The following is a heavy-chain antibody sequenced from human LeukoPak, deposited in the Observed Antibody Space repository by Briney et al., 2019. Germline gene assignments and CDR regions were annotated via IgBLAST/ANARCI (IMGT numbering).Heavy chain of an antibody. V-gene: IGHV3-23*01. Sequence: AGGSLRLSCAASGFTFSSYAMSWVRQAPGKGLEWVSAISGSGGSTYYADSVKGRFTISRDNSKNTLYLQMNSLRAEDTAVYYCAKDLEIVVVTAAMPFDYWGQGTLVTVSS. J-gene: IGHJ4*02. CDR3: AKDLEIVVVTAAMPFDY. CDR1: GFTFSSYA. D-gene: IGHD2-2*03. CDR2: ISGSGGST.